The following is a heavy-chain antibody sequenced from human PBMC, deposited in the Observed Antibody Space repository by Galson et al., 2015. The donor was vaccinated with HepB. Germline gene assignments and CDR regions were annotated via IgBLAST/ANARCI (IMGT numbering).Heavy chain of an antibody. D-gene: IGHD6-19*01. CDR1: GFTFSSYG. V-gene: IGHV3-30*18. CDR3: AKVGRVSSGWPPIDY. Sequence: SLRLSCAASGFTFSSYGMHWVRQAPGKGLEWVAVISYDGSNKYYADSVKGRFTISRDNSKNTLYLQMNSLRAEDTAVYYCAKVGRVSSGWPPIDYWGQGTLVTVSS. CDR2: ISYDGSNK. J-gene: IGHJ4*02.